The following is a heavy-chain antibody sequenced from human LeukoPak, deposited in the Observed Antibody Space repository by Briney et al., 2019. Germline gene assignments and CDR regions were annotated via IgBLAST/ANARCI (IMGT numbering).Heavy chain of an antibody. D-gene: IGHD6-19*01. Sequence: GGSLRLSCAASGFTFSSYSMNWVRQAPGKGLEWVSYISSSGSTIYYADSVKGRFTISRDNAKNSLYLQMNSLRAEDTAVYYCARVRQCFLIDAFDIWGQGTMVTVSS. V-gene: IGHV3-48*04. CDR2: ISSSGSTI. J-gene: IGHJ3*02. CDR1: GFTFSSYS. CDR3: ARVRQCFLIDAFDI.